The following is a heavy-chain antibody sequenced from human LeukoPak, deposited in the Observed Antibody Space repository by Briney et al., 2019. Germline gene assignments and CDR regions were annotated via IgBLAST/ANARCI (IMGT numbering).Heavy chain of an antibody. J-gene: IGHJ4*02. Sequence: SETLSLTCTVSGGSISSYYWSWIRQPAGKGLEWIGRIYTSGSTNYNPSLKSRDTMSVDTSKNQFSLKLSSVTAADTAVYYCASALNYYDSSGQMTDYWGQGTLVTVSS. CDR3: ASALNYYDSSGQMTDY. D-gene: IGHD3-22*01. CDR1: GGSISSYY. CDR2: IYTSGST. V-gene: IGHV4-4*07.